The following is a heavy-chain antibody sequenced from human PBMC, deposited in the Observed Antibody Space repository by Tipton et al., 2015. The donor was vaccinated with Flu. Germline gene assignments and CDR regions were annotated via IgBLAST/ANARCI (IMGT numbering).Heavy chain of an antibody. CDR3: ARDLRGYSGYTGGDAFDI. CDR1: GGSISSSSYY. Sequence: TLSLTCTVSGGSISSSSYYWGWIRQPPGKGLEWLGSIYYSGTTYDNPSLKSRVTISIDTSKNHFSLRLSSVTAADTAKYYCARDLRGYSGYTGGDAFDIWGQGTMVTVSS. J-gene: IGHJ3*02. V-gene: IGHV4-39*07. D-gene: IGHD5-12*01. CDR2: IYYSGTT.